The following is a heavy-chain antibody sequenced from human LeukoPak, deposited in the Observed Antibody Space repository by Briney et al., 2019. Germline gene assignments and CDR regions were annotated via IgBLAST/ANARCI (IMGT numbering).Heavy chain of an antibody. CDR2: ISWNSGSI. CDR3: AKDESTVTAGYFDY. J-gene: IGHJ4*02. D-gene: IGHD4-17*01. V-gene: IGHV3-9*01. CDR1: GFTFDTYA. Sequence: GGSLRLPCAASGFTFDTYAMTWVRQAPGKGLEWVSGISWNSGSIGYADSVKGRFTISRDNAKNSLYLQMNSLRAEDTALYYCAKDESTVTAGYFDYWGQGTLVTVSS.